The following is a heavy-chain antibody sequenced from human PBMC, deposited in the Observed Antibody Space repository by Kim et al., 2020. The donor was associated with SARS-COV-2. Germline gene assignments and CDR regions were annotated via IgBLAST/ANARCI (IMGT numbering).Heavy chain of an antibody. CDR2: INVRSDTT. Sequence: GGSLRLSCAASGFTFSSCPMSWVRQAPGKGLEWVSGINVRSDTTYYADSVKGRFTISRDTSKNTLYLQMDSLRAEDTALYYCEKVSGSSWNTEFDYWGQGPLVTVSS. J-gene: IGHJ4*02. CDR3: EKVSGSSWNTEFDY. CDR1: GFTFSSCP. D-gene: IGHD1-1*01. V-gene: IGHV3-23*01.